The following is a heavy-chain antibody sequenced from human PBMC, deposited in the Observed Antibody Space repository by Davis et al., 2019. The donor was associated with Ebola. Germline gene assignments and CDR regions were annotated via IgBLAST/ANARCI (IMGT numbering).Heavy chain of an antibody. CDR1: GGSFSGYY. V-gene: IGHV4-34*01. J-gene: IGHJ5*02. Sequence: GSLRLSCAVYGGSFSGYYWSWIRQLPGKGLEWIGEINHSGSTNYNPSLKSRVTISVDTSKNQFSLKLSSVTAADTAVYYCARGRSSSWGRWFDPWGQGTLVTVSS. D-gene: IGHD6-13*01. CDR3: ARGRSSSWGRWFDP. CDR2: INHSGST.